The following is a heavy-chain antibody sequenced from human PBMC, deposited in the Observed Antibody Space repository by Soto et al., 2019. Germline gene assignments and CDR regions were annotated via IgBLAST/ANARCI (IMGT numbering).Heavy chain of an antibody. CDR3: ARQGTSIAARHDAFDI. V-gene: IGHV5-51*01. CDR2: IYPGDSDT. Sequence: GESLKISCKGSGYSFTSYWIGWVRQMPGKGLEWMGIIYPGDSDTRYSPSFQGQVTISADKSISTAYLQWSSLKASDTAMYYCARQGTSIAARHDAFDIWGQGTMVTVSS. J-gene: IGHJ3*02. CDR1: GYSFTSYW. D-gene: IGHD6-6*01.